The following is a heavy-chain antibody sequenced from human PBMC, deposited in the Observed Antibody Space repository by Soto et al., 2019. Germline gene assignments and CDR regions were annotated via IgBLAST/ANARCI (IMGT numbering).Heavy chain of an antibody. CDR1: GDSFSSDDYY. CDR3: ARVAGVAYCGGDCYHFDY. D-gene: IGHD2-21*02. J-gene: IGHJ4*02. V-gene: IGHV4-30-4*01. CDR2: ISYRVDT. Sequence: PSETLSLTCTVSGDSFSSDDYYWSWIRQPPGKGLEWIGYISYRVDTYYSPSLKSRVTMSIDTSKNQFSLNVSSVTAADTAVYYCARVAGVAYCGGDCYHFDYGGQGTLVTVS.